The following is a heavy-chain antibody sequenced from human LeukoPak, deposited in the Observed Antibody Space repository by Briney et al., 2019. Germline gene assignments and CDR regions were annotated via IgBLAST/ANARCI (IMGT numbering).Heavy chain of an antibody. J-gene: IGHJ4*02. CDR1: GFTFSRFW. D-gene: IGHD1-7*01. CDR3: ARENWNYDY. CDR2: ISSDGRTT. Sequence: QPGGSLRLSCAASGFTFSRFWMHWVRHAPGKGLVWVSRISSDGRTTTYADSVKGRFTISRDDAKNTLYLQMNSLRAEDTAVYYCARENWNYDYWGQGTLVTVSS. V-gene: IGHV3-74*01.